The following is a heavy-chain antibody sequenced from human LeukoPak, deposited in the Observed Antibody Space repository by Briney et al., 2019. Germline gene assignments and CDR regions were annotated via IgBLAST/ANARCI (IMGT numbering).Heavy chain of an antibody. CDR3: ARDGSWSGYYPLFYYYYYMDV. Sequence: GGSLRLSCAASGFTFSDYYMSWIRQAPGKGLEWVSYISSSGSTIYYADSVKGRFTISRDNAKNSLYLQMNSLGAEDTAVYYCARDGSWSGYYPLFYYYYYMDVWGKGTTVTVSS. D-gene: IGHD3-3*01. V-gene: IGHV3-11*01. CDR2: ISSSGSTI. J-gene: IGHJ6*03. CDR1: GFTFSDYY.